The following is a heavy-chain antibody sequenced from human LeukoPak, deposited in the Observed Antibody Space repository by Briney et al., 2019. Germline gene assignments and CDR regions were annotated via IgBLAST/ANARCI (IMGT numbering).Heavy chain of an antibody. CDR1: GYTFTSYD. Sequence: ASVKVSCKASGYTFTSYDINWVRQATGQGLEWMGWMNPNSGNRGSAQNFQGRVTLTRNTSISTAYMELSSLRSEDTAVYYCARRRLAGSPPPNYYYILDVWGQGTTVTVSS. CDR3: ARRRLAGSPPPNYYYILDV. CDR2: MNPNSGNR. J-gene: IGHJ6*02. V-gene: IGHV1-8*01. D-gene: IGHD3-3*02.